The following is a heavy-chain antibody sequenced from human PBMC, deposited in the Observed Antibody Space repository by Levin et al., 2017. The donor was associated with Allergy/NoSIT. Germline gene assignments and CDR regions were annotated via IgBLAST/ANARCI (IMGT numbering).Heavy chain of an antibody. V-gene: IGHV4-59*11. J-gene: IGHJ4*02. CDR3: ARYDSGWFYFDC. CDR2: IYYSGGT. CDR1: GGSISSHY. D-gene: IGHD6-19*01. Sequence: SETLSLTCTVSGGSISSHYWTWIRQPPGKGLEWIGYIYYSGGTNYNPSLKSRVTISVDTSKNQFSLKLSSVTAADTAIYYCARYDSGWFYFDCWGQGTLVTVSS.